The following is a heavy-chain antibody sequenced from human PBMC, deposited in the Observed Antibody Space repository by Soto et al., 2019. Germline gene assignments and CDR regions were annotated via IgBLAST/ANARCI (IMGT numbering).Heavy chain of an antibody. CDR2: ISGSGGST. CDR3: AKYYYDSSGYPCYFDY. V-gene: IGHV3-23*01. CDR1: GFTFSSYA. D-gene: IGHD3-22*01. J-gene: IGHJ4*02. Sequence: GGSLRLSCAASGFTFSSYAMSWVRQAPGKGLEWVSAISGSGGSTYYADSVKGRFTISRDNSKNTLYLQMNSLRAEDTAVYYCAKYYYDSSGYPCYFDYWGQGTLGTVSS.